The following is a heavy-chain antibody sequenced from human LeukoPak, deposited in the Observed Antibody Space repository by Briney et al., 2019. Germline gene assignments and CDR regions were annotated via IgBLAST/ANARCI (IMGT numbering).Heavy chain of an antibody. V-gene: IGHV1-46*01. Sequence: ASVKVSCKASGYTFTGYYMHWVRQAPGQGLEWMGIINPSGGSTSYAQKFQGRVTMTRDTSTSTVYMELSSLRSEDTAVYYCARGCSSTSCYTDAFDIWGQGTMVTVSS. D-gene: IGHD2-2*02. J-gene: IGHJ3*02. CDR3: ARGCSSTSCYTDAFDI. CDR2: INPSGGST. CDR1: GYTFTGYY.